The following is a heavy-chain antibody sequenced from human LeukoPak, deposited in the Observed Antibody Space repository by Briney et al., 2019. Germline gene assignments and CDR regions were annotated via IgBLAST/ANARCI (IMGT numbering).Heavy chain of an antibody. J-gene: IGHJ3*02. CDR1: GYTFTCYY. D-gene: IGHD5-24*01. CDR3: ARDLAFGEMVTNRGAFDI. V-gene: IGHV1-2*02. Sequence: ASVKVSCKASGYTFTCYYMHWVRQAPGQGLEWMGWINPNSGGTNYAQKFQGRVTMTRDTSISTAYMELSRLRSDDTAVYYCARDLAFGEMVTNRGAFDIWGQGTMVTVSS. CDR2: INPNSGGT.